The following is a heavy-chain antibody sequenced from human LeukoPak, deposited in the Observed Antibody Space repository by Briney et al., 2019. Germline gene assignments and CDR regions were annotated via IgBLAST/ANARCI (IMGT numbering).Heavy chain of an antibody. D-gene: IGHD4-17*01. CDR2: IYYSGTA. Sequence: PSETLSLTCTVSGGSISSGGYYWSWIRQHPEKGLEWIGYIYYSGTAYYNPSLKSRVTMSVDTSKNQFSLKLDSVTAADTAVYYCARFSNDHGVKFDYWGQGTLVTVSS. J-gene: IGHJ4*02. CDR3: ARFSNDHGVKFDY. CDR1: GGSISSGGYY. V-gene: IGHV4-31*03.